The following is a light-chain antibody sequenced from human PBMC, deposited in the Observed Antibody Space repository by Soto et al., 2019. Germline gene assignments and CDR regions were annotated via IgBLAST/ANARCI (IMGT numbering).Light chain of an antibody. J-gene: IGKJ5*01. Sequence: EVVLTQSPATLSVSPGEGATLSCRASQSVNINLAWYQQKPGQAPRLLIYGASTRATGVPARFSGSGSGTEFTFTISTLQSEDYACYYCQQYNNWPITFGQGTRLEIK. CDR1: QSVNIN. CDR3: QQYNNWPIT. V-gene: IGKV3-15*01. CDR2: GAS.